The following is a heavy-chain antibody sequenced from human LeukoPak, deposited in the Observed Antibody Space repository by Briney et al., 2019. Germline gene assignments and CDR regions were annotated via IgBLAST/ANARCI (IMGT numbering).Heavy chain of an antibody. CDR3: AKSRIRVRGVITHFDY. CDR2: ISWNSGSI. J-gene: IGHJ4*02. V-gene: IGHV3-9*01. Sequence: GRSLRLSCAASGFMFEDYAMHWVRQAPGKGLEWVSGISWNSGSIGYADSVKGRFTISRDNAKNSLYLQMNSLRAEDTALYYCAKSRIRVRGVITHFDYWGQGTLVTVSS. D-gene: IGHD3-10*01. CDR1: GFMFEDYA.